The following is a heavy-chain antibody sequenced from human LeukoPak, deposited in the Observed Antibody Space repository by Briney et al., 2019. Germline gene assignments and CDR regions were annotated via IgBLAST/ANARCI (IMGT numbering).Heavy chain of an antibody. CDR3: ASGDTPLDY. CDR1: GFTFGSYW. CDR2: INQDGSKK. D-gene: IGHD2-15*01. J-gene: IGHJ4*02. Sequence: PGGSLRLSCAASGFTFGSYWMSWVRQSPVKGLEWVANINQDGSKKEFVDSVKGRFTISRDNAKNSLYLQMNSLRAEDTAVYYCASGDTPLDYWGQGTLVTVSS. V-gene: IGHV3-7*01.